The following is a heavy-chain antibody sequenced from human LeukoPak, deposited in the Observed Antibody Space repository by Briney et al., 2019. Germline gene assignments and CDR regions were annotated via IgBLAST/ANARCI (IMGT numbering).Heavy chain of an antibody. CDR1: GFTFSDYY. J-gene: IGHJ6*03. Sequence: GGSLRLSCAASGFTFSDYYMSWIRQAPGKGLEWVSYISSSGSTIYYADSVKGRFTISRDNAKNSLYLQMNSLRAEDTAVYYCARDFVLAGTYYYYTDVWGKGTTVTVSS. CDR2: ISSSGSTI. D-gene: IGHD6-19*01. CDR3: ARDFVLAGTYYYYTDV. V-gene: IGHV3-11*04.